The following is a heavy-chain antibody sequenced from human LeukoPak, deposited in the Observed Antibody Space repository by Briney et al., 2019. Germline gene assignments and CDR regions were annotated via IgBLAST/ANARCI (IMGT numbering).Heavy chain of an antibody. D-gene: IGHD3-22*01. Sequence: SETLSLTCTVSGGSISSYYWSWIRQPPGKGLEWIGYIYTSGSTNYNPSLKSRVTISVDTSKNQFSLKLSSVTAADTAVYHCARVGLYDSSPEYYFDYWGQGTLVTVSS. CDR3: ARVGLYDSSPEYYFDY. CDR1: GGSISSYY. J-gene: IGHJ4*02. V-gene: IGHV4-4*09. CDR2: IYTSGST.